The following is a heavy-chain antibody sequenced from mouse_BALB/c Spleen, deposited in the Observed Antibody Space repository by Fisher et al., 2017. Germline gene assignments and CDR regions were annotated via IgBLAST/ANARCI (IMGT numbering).Heavy chain of an antibody. D-gene: IGHD1-1*01. J-gene: IGHJ4*01. V-gene: IGHV1-42*01. CDR3: ARWGYGPYYYAMDY. Sequence: KFKGKATLTVDKSSSTAYMQLKSLTSEDSAVYYCARWGYGPYYYAMDYWGQGTSVTVSS.